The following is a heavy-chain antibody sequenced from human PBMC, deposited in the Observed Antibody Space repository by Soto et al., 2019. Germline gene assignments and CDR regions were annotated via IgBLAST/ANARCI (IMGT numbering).Heavy chain of an antibody. CDR3: AKALYDSSGYYQPGDY. CDR2: ISYDGSNK. V-gene: IGHV3-30*18. CDR1: GFTFSSYG. D-gene: IGHD3-22*01. J-gene: IGHJ4*02. Sequence: SLRLSCAASGFTFSSYGMHWVRQAPGKGLEWVAVISYDGSNKYYADSVKGRFTISRDNSKNTRYLQMNSLRAEDTAVYYCAKALYDSSGYYQPGDYWGQGTLVTVSS.